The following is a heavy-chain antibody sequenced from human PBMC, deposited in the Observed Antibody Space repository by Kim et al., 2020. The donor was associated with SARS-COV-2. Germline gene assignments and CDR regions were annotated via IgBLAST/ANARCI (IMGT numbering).Heavy chain of an antibody. Sequence: ASVKVSCKVSGYTLTELSMHWVRQAPGKGLEWMGGFDPEDGETIYAQKFQGRVTMTEDTSTDTAYMELSSLRSEDTAVYYCATTPPYCSSTSCRMTSYYYGMDVCGQGTTVTVSS. CDR1: GYTLTELS. V-gene: IGHV1-24*01. CDR2: FDPEDGET. D-gene: IGHD2-2*01. J-gene: IGHJ6*02. CDR3: ATTPPYCSSTSCRMTSYYYGMDV.